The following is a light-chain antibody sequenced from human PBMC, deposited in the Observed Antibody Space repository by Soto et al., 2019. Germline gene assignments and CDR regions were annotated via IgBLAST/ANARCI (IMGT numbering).Light chain of an antibody. J-gene: IGKJ1*01. V-gene: IGKV3-15*01. CDR2: GAS. Sequence: EIVMTQSPATLSVSPGERATLSCRASQSVDTNVAWYQQKPGRAPRLLIYGASTRAAGIPVRFSGSGSGTEFTLTISSLQSEDFAVYYCQQHYKRPPWTFGQGTKVEVK. CDR3: QQHYKRPPWT. CDR1: QSVDTN.